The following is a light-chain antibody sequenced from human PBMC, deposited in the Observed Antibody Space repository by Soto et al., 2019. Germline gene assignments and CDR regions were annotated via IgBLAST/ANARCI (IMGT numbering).Light chain of an antibody. CDR2: GAS. CDR1: QSVSSN. J-gene: IGKJ1*01. Sequence: EIVMTQSPATLSVSPGERATLSCRASQSVSSNLAWYQQKPGQAPRLLIYGASTRATGIPARFSGSGSGTEFTLTISSLQSEDFAVYSCQQYNNWPPPWTFGQGTKVDIK. V-gene: IGKV3-15*01. CDR3: QQYNNWPPPWT.